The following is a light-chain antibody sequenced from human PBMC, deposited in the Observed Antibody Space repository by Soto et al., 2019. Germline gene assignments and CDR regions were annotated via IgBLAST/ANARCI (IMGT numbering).Light chain of an antibody. J-gene: IGLJ2*01. CDR2: DVS. Sequence: QSALTQPASVSGSPGQSITISCTGTSSDVGAYNYVSWYQQHPVKAPKLMIYDVSSRPSGISNRFSGSKSGNTASLTISGVQAEVEADYYCSSYASSSTVIFGGGTKVTVL. V-gene: IGLV2-14*01. CDR3: SSYASSSTVI. CDR1: SSDVGAYNY.